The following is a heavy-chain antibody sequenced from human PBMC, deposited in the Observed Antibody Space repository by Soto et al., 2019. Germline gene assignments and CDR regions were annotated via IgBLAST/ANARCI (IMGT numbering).Heavy chain of an antibody. CDR1: GFTFSNYG. D-gene: IGHD5-12*01. CDR2: LSASGANT. J-gene: IGHJ4*02. V-gene: IGHV3-23*01. CDR3: AKEGGSMQPFDY. Sequence: LRLSCATSGFTFSNYGMGWVRQAPGKGLEWVSALSASGANTYYADSGRGRFTISRDNSKNTLYLQMNSPRAEDTAVYYCAKEGGSMQPFDYWGQGTLVTVSS.